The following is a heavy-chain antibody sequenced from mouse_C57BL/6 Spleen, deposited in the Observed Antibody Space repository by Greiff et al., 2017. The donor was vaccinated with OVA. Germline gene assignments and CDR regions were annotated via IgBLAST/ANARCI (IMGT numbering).Heavy chain of an antibody. D-gene: IGHD1-1*01. V-gene: IGHV1-15*01. J-gene: IGHJ1*03. Sequence: QVQLQQSGAELVRPGASVTLSCKASGYTFTDYEMHWVKQTPVHGLEWIGAIDPETGGTASNQKFKGKAILTADKSSSTAYMELRSLTSEDSAVYYCTRRDYYGSSFYWYFDVWGTGTTVTVSS. CDR1: GYTFTDYE. CDR2: IDPETGGT. CDR3: TRRDYYGSSFYWYFDV.